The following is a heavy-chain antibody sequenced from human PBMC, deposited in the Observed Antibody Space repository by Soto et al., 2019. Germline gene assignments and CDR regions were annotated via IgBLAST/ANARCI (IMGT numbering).Heavy chain of an antibody. CDR1: GLSFSSYA. Sequence: TVGSLRLSCVASGLSFSSYAMNWVRQAPGKGLEWVSSISSSSFSINYADSVKGRFSISRDNAQNSLHLQMNNLRAEDTAVYYCARNESSNIYGMDVWGQGTTVTVSS. CDR3: ARNESSNIYGMDV. CDR2: ISSSSFSI. V-gene: IGHV3-21*01. D-gene: IGHD6-6*01. J-gene: IGHJ6*02.